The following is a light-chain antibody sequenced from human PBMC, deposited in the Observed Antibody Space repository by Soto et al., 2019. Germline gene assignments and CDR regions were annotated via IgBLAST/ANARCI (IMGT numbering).Light chain of an antibody. J-gene: IGLJ3*02. V-gene: IGLV2-23*01. CDR1: SSGVGSYNL. CDR2: EGS. Sequence: QSALTQPASVSGSPGQSITISCTGTSSGVGSYNLVSWYQQHPGKAPKLMIYEGSKRPSGVSKRFSGSKSGNTASLTISGLQAEDEADYYCCSYAGSSTWVFGGGTKVTVL. CDR3: CSYAGSSTWV.